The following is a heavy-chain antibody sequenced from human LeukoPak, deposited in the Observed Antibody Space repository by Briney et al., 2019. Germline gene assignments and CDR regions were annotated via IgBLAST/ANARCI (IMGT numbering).Heavy chain of an antibody. CDR1: GFTVGTNS. CDR2: IYSSGST. J-gene: IGHJ1*01. D-gene: IGHD2-21*01. Sequence: AGGSLRLSCAASGFTVGTNSMSWVRQSPGKGLEWVSVIYSSGSTYYADSVNGRFFISRDTSRNTLFLQMNSLRAEDTALYYCASAREYCGSAECYEYFQHWGQGTLVTVSS. V-gene: IGHV3-53*01. CDR3: ASAREYCGSAECYEYFQH.